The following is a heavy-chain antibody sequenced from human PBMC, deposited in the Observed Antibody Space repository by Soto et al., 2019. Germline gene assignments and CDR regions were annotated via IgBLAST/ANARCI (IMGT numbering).Heavy chain of an antibody. Sequence: EVQLLESGGGLVQPGGSLRLSCAASGFTFSSYAMSWVRQAPGKGLEWVSAITVSADNTYYADSVRGRFTISRDNSKNTLYLQMSSLIAEDTAVYYCAKDRYGQVADYLDYWGQGTLVTVSS. CDR1: GFTFSSYA. CDR2: ITVSADNT. D-gene: IGHD6-19*01. CDR3: AKDRYGQVADYLDY. V-gene: IGHV3-23*01. J-gene: IGHJ4*02.